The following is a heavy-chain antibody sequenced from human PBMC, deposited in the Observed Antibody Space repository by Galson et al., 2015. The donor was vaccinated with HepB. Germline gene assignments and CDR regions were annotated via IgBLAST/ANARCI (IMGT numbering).Heavy chain of an antibody. Sequence: SETLSLTCTVSGGSISSYYWSWIRQPAGKGLEWIGRIYTSGSTNYNPSLKSRVTMSVDTSKNQFSLKLSSVTAADTAVYYCARVFAPPAARYYYGMDVWGQGTTVTVSS. CDR2: IYTSGST. V-gene: IGHV4-4*07. D-gene: IGHD6-6*01. J-gene: IGHJ6*02. CDR1: GGSISSYY. CDR3: ARVFAPPAARYYYGMDV.